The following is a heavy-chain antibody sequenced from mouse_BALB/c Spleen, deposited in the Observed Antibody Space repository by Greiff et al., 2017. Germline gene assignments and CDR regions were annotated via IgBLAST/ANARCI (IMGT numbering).Heavy chain of an antibody. V-gene: IGHV1S137*01. CDR3: ARGGGKRAMDY. Sequence: QVQLQQSGAELVRPGVSVKISCKGSGYTFTDYAMHWVKQSHAKSLEWIGVISTYYGDASYNQKFKGKATMTVDKSSSTAYMELARLTSEDSAIYYCARGGGKRAMDYWGQGTSVTVSS. D-gene: IGHD1-1*02. CDR2: ISTYYGDA. J-gene: IGHJ4*01. CDR1: GYTFTDYA.